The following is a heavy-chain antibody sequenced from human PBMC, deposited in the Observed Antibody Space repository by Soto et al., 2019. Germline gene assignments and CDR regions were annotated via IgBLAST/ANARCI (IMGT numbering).Heavy chain of an antibody. D-gene: IGHD3-22*01. V-gene: IGHV4-59*01. Sequence: QVQLQESGPGLVKPSETLSLTCTVSGGSISSYYWSWIRQPPGKGLEWIGYIYYSGSTNYNPSLKSRVTISVDTSKNQFSLKLSSVTAADTAVYYCARYSSGSPYYYYGMDVWGQGTTVTVSS. CDR2: IYYSGST. J-gene: IGHJ6*02. CDR3: ARYSSGSPYYYYGMDV. CDR1: GGSISSYY.